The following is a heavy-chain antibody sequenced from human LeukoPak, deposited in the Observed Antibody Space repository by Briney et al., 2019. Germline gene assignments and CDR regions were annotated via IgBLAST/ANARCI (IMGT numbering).Heavy chain of an antibody. CDR2: ISGSGGST. V-gene: IGHV3-23*01. Sequence: GGSLRLSCAASGFTFSSYAMSWVRQAPGKGLEWVSAISGSGGSTYYADSVKGRFTISRDNSKNTLYLQMNSLRAEDTAAYYCAKKPGYSSSWYAPLFDYWGQGTLVTVSS. CDR3: AKKPGYSSSWYAPLFDY. D-gene: IGHD6-13*01. J-gene: IGHJ4*02. CDR1: GFTFSSYA.